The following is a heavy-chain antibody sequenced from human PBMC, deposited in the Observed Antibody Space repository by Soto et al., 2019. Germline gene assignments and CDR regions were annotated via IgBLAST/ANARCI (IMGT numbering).Heavy chain of an antibody. CDR1: GDTFGFYT. J-gene: IGHJ4*02. CDR2: VNPILSMS. D-gene: IGHD3-10*01. V-gene: IGHV1-69*02. Sequence: QVQLVQSGAELKKPGSSVKVSCKASGDTFGFYTINWVRQAPGLGLEWMGRVNPILSMSNYAQKFQGRVTMTADKSTSTSYMELRSLRSEDTALYYCATSYGSGYRAFDYWGQGALVTVSS. CDR3: ATSYGSGYRAFDY.